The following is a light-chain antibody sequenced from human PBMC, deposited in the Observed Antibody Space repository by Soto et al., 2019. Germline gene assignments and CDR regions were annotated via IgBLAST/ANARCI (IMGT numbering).Light chain of an antibody. CDR2: GAS. CDR3: QQYGSSQLT. Sequence: EIVLMQSPGTLSFSPGERATLSCRCSQTISSGYVAWYQQKPGQAPRLFIYGASSRATGIPDRFSGSGSGADFTLTISGLEPEDAAVYYCQQYGSSQLTFGRGTKVDIK. CDR1: QTISSGY. J-gene: IGKJ4*01. V-gene: IGKV3-20*01.